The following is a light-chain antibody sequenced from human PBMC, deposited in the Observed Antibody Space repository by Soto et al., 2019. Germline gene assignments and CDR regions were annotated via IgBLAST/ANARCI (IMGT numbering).Light chain of an antibody. J-gene: IGKJ4*01. CDR2: DAS. Sequence: EIVLTQCPATLSLSPGESATLSCRASQSISTYLAWYQQKPGQPPRLLIYDASYRASGVPARFSGSGSGTDYTLTISSREPEDFALYYCQQRKNRPHLTFGEGTKVDIK. CDR1: QSISTY. CDR3: QQRKNRPHLT. V-gene: IGKV3-11*01.